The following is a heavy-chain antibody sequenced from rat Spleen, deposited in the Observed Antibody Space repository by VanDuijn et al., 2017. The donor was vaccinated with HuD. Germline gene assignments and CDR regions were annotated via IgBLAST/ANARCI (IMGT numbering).Heavy chain of an antibody. Sequence: EVQLVESGGGLVQPGRSLKLSCAASGFTFSNYGMHWIRQAPTKGLEWVAAIVDDGSNTFYRDSVKGRFTISRDNAESTLSLQMDSLRSEDSATYYCARLGNLGFGNWFAYWGQGTLVTVSS. CDR3: ARLGNLGFGNWFAY. CDR1: GFTFSNYG. D-gene: IGHD4-4*01. V-gene: IGHV5-29*01. J-gene: IGHJ3*01. CDR2: IVDDGSNT.